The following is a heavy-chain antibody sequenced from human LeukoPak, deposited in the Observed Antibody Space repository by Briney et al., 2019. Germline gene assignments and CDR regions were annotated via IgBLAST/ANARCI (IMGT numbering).Heavy chain of an antibody. J-gene: IGHJ4*02. V-gene: IGHV3-11*06. CDR1: GFTFSDYY. CDR3: ARTPGTYYYGSGRPEDFDY. D-gene: IGHD3-10*01. Sequence: GGSLRLSCAASGFTFSDYYMSWIRQAPGKGLEWVSYISSSSSYTNYADSVKGRFTISRDNAKNSLYLQMNSLRDDDTAVYYCARTPGTYYYGSGRPEDFDYWGQGTLVTVSS. CDR2: ISSSSSYT.